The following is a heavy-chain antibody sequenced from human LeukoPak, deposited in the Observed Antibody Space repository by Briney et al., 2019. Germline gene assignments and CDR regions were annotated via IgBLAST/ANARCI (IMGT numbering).Heavy chain of an antibody. J-gene: IGHJ5*02. CDR1: GGTFSSYA. V-gene: IGHV1-69*05. D-gene: IGHD2-2*01. CDR3: ARARRGYCSSTSCYDWFDP. Sequence: SVKVSCKASGGTFSSYAISWVRQAPGQGLVWLVGIIPIFGTANYAQKFQGRVTITTDESTRTAYMELSSLRSEDTAVYYCARARRGYCSSTSCYDWFDPWGQGTLVTVSS. CDR2: IIPIFGTA.